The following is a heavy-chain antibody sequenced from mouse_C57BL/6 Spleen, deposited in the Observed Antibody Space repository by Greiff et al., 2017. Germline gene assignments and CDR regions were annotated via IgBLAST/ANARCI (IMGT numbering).Heavy chain of an antibody. V-gene: IGHV1-15*01. J-gene: IGHJ2*01. CDR1: GYTFTDYE. CDR3: TRRGTGIFDY. Sequence: VQLQQSGAELVRPGASVTLSCKASGYTFTDYEMHWVKQTPVHGLEWIGAIDPETGGTAYNQKFKGKAILTADKSSSTAYMERRSLTSEDSAVYYCTRRGTGIFDYWGQGTTLTVSS. CDR2: IDPETGGT. D-gene: IGHD4-1*01.